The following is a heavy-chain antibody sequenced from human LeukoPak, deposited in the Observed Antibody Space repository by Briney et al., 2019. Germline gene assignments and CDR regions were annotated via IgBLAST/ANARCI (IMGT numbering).Heavy chain of an antibody. V-gene: IGHV3-66*02. D-gene: IGHD6-19*01. J-gene: IGHJ4*02. CDR1: GFTVSSNY. Sequence: GGSLRLSCAASGFTVSSNYMSWVRQAPGKGLEWVSVIYGGGSTYYADSVKGRFTISRDNSKNTLYLQMNSLRAEDTAVYYCARLAVAGTQFDYWGQGTLVTVSS. CDR2: IYGGGST. CDR3: ARLAVAGTQFDY.